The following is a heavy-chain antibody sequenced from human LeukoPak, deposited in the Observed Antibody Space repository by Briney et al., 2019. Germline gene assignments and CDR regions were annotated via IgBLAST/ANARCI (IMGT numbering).Heavy chain of an antibody. Sequence: SGGSLRLSCAASGFTFSSYAIHWVRQAPGKGLEWVAVISYDGSNKYYADSVKGRFTISRDNSKNTLYLQMNSLRAEDTAVYYCARDFPYSSSSVGYYYYGMDVWGQGTTVTVSS. CDR1: GFTFSSYA. CDR2: ISYDGSNK. D-gene: IGHD6-6*01. V-gene: IGHV3-30-3*01. J-gene: IGHJ6*02. CDR3: ARDFPYSSSSVGYYYYGMDV.